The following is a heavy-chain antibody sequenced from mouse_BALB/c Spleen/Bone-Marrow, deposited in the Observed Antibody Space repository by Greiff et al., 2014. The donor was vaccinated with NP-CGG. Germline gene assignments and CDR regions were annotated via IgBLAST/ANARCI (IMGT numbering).Heavy chain of an antibody. J-gene: IGHJ2*01. CDR2: IWNGGNT. D-gene: IGHD1-1*01. CDR1: GFSLSRYN. Sequence: QVQLKESGPGLVAPSQSLSITCTVSGFSLSRYNVHWVRQPPGKGLEWLGMIWNGGNTDYNSALKSRLSISKDNSKSQVFLKMNSLQTDDTAMYYCARNYYGIPYYFDYWGQGTTLTVSS. V-gene: IGHV2-6-4*01. CDR3: ARNYYGIPYYFDY.